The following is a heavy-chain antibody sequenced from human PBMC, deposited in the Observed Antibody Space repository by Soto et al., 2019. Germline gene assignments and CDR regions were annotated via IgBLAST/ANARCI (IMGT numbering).Heavy chain of an antibody. CDR3: ARLPHYGDPKAGI. CDR2: INPSGSP. D-gene: IGHD4-17*01. J-gene: IGHJ4*02. V-gene: IGHV4-34*01. CDR1: GGSFSGNY. Sequence: SETLSLTCGVYGGSFSGNYWSWIRQPPGEGLEWIGEINPSGSPYYNPSLKSRVTISVDTSKNQFSLKLSSVTAADTAVYYCARLPHYGDPKAGIWGRGTLVTVSS.